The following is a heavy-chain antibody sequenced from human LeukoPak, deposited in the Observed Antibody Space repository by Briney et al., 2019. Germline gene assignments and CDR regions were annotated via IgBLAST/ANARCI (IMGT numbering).Heavy chain of an antibody. CDR3: ARDRYFIGFDY. V-gene: IGHV4-30-4*01. J-gene: IGHJ4*02. CDR2: IYYSGTT. D-gene: IGHD3-9*01. CDR1: GGSISSGDYY. Sequence: SETLSLTCSVSGGSISSGDYYWSWIRQPPGKGLEWIGHIYYSGTTDYNPTLRGRVSISVDTSKNQFSLKLSSVTAADTAVYYCARDRYFIGFDYWGQGTLVTVSS.